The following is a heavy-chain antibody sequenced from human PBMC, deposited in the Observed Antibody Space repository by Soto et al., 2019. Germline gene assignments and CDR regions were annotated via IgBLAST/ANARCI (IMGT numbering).Heavy chain of an antibody. CDR2: ISDSGGTS. CDR3: AKRPRALLTFDY. V-gene: IGHV3-23*04. CDR1: GFIFSNYF. J-gene: IGHJ4*02. Sequence: EVQLVDSGGGLVQPGGSLRLSCAASGFIFSNYFRSWVRQAPGKGLEWVSSISDSGGTSYYADSVKGRFTISRDNSKNTLYLQMNSLRAEDTAIYYCAKRPRALLTFDYWGQGTLVTVSS. D-gene: IGHD1-26*01.